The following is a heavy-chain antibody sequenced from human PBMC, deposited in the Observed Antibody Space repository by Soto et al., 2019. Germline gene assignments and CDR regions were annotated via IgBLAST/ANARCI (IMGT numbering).Heavy chain of an antibody. J-gene: IGHJ4*02. D-gene: IGHD6-6*01. CDR2: ISGSGGSS. V-gene: IGHV3-23*01. Sequence: PGGSLRLSCAASGITFSSYAMSWVRQAPGKGLECISAISGSGGSSSYADSVKGRFTISRDNSKNTLYLQMNSLRAEDTAVYYCVKDGYSSSDVIDYWGQGTLVTVSS. CDR3: VKDGYSSSDVIDY. CDR1: GITFSSYA.